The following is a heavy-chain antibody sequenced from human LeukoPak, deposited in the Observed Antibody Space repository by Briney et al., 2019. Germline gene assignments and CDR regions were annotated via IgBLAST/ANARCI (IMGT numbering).Heavy chain of an antibody. CDR2: IFYRGST. Sequence: PSETLSLTCTVSGGSISSSSFYWGWIRQPPGKGLEWIGSIFYRGSTYYNPSLKSRVTVSVDTSKNQFSLKLSSVTAADTAVYYCARLDYSDFYRGAFDVWGQGTMVTVSS. D-gene: IGHD3/OR15-3a*01. CDR3: ARLDYSDFYRGAFDV. V-gene: IGHV4-39*01. CDR1: GGSISSSSFY. J-gene: IGHJ3*01.